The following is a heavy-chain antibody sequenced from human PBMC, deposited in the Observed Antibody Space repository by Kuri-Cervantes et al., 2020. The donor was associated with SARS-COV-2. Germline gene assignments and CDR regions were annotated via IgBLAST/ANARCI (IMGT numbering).Heavy chain of an antibody. D-gene: IGHD2-15*01. CDR3: ARDLAPVVVGLGGWFDP. V-gene: IGHV1-46*01. Sequence: ASLMVPCKASGYTFTSYYMHWVRQAPGQGLEWMGIINPSGGSTSYAQKFQGRVTMTRDTSTSTVYMELSSLRSEDTAVYYCARDLAPVVVGLGGWFDPWGQGTLVTVSS. CDR1: GYTFTSYY. J-gene: IGHJ5*02. CDR2: INPSGGST.